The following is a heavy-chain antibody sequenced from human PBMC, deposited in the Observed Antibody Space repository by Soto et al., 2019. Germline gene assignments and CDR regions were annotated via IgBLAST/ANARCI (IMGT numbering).Heavy chain of an antibody. CDR2: IYYSGST. Sequence: SETLSLTCTVSGGSISSSSYYWGWIRQPPGKGLEWIGSIYYSGSTYYNPSLKSRVTISVDTSKNQFSLKLSSATAADTAVYYCVPSNWFDPWGQGTLVTVSS. CDR3: VPSNWFDP. CDR1: GGSISSSSYY. V-gene: IGHV4-39*01. J-gene: IGHJ5*02.